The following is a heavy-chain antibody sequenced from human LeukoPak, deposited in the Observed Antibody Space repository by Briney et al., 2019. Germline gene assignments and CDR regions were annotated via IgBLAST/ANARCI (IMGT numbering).Heavy chain of an antibody. V-gene: IGHV3-7*01. CDR2: ISPDGGEI. CDR1: GFNFDYSW. CDR3: ARDLSRIHLWSNPYFDY. D-gene: IGHD5-18*01. J-gene: IGHJ4*02. Sequence: GGSLRLSCVASGFNFDYSWMTWVRQAPGKGLEWVSSISPDGGEIHYVDSVKGRFTISRDNAKNSLYLQMNSLRAEDTAVYYCARDLSRIHLWSNPYFDYWGQGTLVTVSS.